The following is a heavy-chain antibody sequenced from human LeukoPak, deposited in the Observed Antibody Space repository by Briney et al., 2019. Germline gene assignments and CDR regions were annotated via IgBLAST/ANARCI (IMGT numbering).Heavy chain of an antibody. CDR3: ARDRKSGESSEIDF. CDR1: GFTFSNYW. CDR2: INRDGSTT. D-gene: IGHD3-10*01. V-gene: IGHV3-74*01. J-gene: IGHJ4*02. Sequence: GGSLRLSCAASGFTFSNYWVHWVRQAPGKGLVWVSCINRDGSTTNYTDSVKGRFTASRDNAKNTLNLQMNSLRAEDTAVYYCARDRKSGESSEIDFWGQGTLVTVSS.